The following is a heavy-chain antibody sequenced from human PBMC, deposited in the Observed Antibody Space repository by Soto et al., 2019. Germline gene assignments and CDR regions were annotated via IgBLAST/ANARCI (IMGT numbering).Heavy chain of an antibody. J-gene: IGHJ4*02. Sequence: GGSLRLSCAGSGFTLSDHYIDWVRQAPGKGLEWVGRSRDKAQGYSTAYAASVKGRFTTSRDDSKSIAYLQMNSLKTEDTAVYYCTRDQDTMIVVPLPFDYWGQGTLVTVSS. V-gene: IGHV3-72*01. CDR1: GFTLSDHY. CDR3: TRDQDTMIVVPLPFDY. CDR2: SRDKAQGYST. D-gene: IGHD3-22*01.